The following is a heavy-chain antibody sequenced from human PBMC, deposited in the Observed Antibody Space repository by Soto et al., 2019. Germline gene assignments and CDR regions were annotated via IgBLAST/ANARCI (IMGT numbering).Heavy chain of an antibody. Sequence: HILSLTCTISWYSRSSNSTAWYCSSQSPSRGLEVLVRTYYSSNLYNYYAVSGKSRVTINRDTPTSQFTLQLKSVTPEDTAGYYCARGGGSSPSNFDYWGQGTLVTVSS. V-gene: IGHV6-1*01. J-gene: IGHJ4*02. CDR2: TYYSSNLYN. D-gene: IGHD2-15*01. CDR3: ARGGGSSPSNFDY. CDR1: WYSRSSNSTA.